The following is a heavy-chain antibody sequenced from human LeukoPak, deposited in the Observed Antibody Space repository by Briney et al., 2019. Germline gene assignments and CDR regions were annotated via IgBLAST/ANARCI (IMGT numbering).Heavy chain of an antibody. Sequence: SETLSLTCTVSGGSISSYYWSWIRQPPGKGLEWIGYIYYSGSTYYNPSLKSRVTISVDTSKNQFSLKLSPVTAADTAVYYCARERDYYDSSGQAPYYYGMDVWGQGTTVTVSS. CDR1: GGSISSYY. CDR2: IYYSGST. CDR3: ARERDYYDSSGQAPYYYGMDV. D-gene: IGHD3-22*01. V-gene: IGHV4-59*12. J-gene: IGHJ6*02.